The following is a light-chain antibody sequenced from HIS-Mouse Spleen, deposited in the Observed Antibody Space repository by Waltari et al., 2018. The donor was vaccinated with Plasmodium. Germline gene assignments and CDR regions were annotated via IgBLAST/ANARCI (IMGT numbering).Light chain of an antibody. V-gene: IGKV1-33*01. CDR2: DAS. J-gene: IGKJ4*01. CDR3: QQYDNLLT. CDR1: QDISNY. Sequence: EIQMTQSPSSVHAHPPAPVPITCQASQDISNYLNWYQQKPGKAPKLLIYDASNLETGVPSRFSGSGSGTDFTFTISSLQPEDIATYYCQQYDNLLTFGGGTKVEIK.